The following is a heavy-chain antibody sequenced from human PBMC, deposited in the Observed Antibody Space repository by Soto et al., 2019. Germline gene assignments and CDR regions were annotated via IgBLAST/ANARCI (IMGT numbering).Heavy chain of an antibody. V-gene: IGHV3-23*01. CDR3: AKEWGRPLDY. J-gene: IGHJ4*02. Sequence: LRLSCAASGFTFSSYAISWVRQAPGKGLEWVSAISNSGGNTYYADSVMGRFTISRDNSKNTLFLQMNSLRAEDTAIYYCAKEWGRPLDYWGQGTLVTVSS. D-gene: IGHD7-27*01. CDR2: ISNSGGNT. CDR1: GFTFSSYA.